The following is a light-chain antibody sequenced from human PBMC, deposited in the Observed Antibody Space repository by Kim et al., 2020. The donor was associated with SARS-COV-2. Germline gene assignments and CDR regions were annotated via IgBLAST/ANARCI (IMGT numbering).Light chain of an antibody. CDR3: QVWDSSSEV. Sequence: VAPGKTARITCGGKNIGSKSVHWYQQKPSQAPVLVIYYDSDRPSGIPERFSGSNSGNTATLTISRVEAGDEADYYCQVWDSSSEVFGGGTQLTVL. CDR1: NIGSKS. CDR2: YDS. V-gene: IGLV3-21*04. J-gene: IGLJ3*02.